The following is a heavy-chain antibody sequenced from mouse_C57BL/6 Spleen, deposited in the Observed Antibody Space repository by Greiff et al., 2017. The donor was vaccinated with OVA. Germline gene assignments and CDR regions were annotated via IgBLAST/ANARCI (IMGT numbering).Heavy chain of an antibody. V-gene: IGHV1-55*01. CDR3: AKGDYGSSYAY. CDR1: GYTFTSYW. J-gene: IGHJ2*01. CDR2: IYPGSGST. D-gene: IGHD1-1*01. Sequence: QVQLQQPGAELVKPGASVKMSCKASGYTFTSYWITWVKQRPGQGLEWIGDIYPGSGSTNYNEKFKSKATLTVDTSSSTAYMPLSSLTSEDSAVYYCAKGDYGSSYAYWGQGTTLTVSS.